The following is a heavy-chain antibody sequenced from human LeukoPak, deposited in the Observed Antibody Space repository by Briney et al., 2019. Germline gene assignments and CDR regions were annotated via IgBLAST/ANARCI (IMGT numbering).Heavy chain of an antibody. V-gene: IGHV1-69*04. CDR2: IIPILGIA. Sequence: SVKVSCKASGGTFSSYAISWVRQAPGQGLEWMGRIIPILGIANYAQKFQGRVTITADKSTSTAYMELSSLRSEDTAVYYCAREDYSSSWYRYFDYWGQGTLVTVSS. J-gene: IGHJ4*02. D-gene: IGHD6-13*01. CDR3: AREDYSSSWYRYFDY. CDR1: GGTFSSYA.